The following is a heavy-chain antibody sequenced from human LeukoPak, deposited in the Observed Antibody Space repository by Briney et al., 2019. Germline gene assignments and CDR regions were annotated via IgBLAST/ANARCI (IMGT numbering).Heavy chain of an antibody. CDR1: GFTFSSYA. Sequence: GGSLRLSCAASGFTFSSYAMHWVRQAPGKGLEWVAVISYDGSNKYYADSVKGRFTISRDNSKNTLYLEMNSLRVEDTAIYYCAKRGTTCVSTRCNVDSWGQGTLVIVSS. CDR3: AKRGTTCVSTRCNVDS. J-gene: IGHJ4*02. CDR2: ISYDGSNK. V-gene: IGHV3-30*04. D-gene: IGHD2-2*01.